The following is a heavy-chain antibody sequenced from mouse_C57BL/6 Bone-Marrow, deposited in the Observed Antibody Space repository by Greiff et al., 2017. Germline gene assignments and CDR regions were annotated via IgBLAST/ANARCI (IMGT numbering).Heavy chain of an antibody. D-gene: IGHD4-1*01. CDR2: ISNGGGST. J-gene: IGHJ4*01. V-gene: IGHV5-12*01. CDR3: ARHGTGAYAMDY. CDR1: GFTFSDYY. Sequence: EVMLVESGGGLVQPGGSLKLSCAASGFTFSDYYMYWVRQTPEKRLEWVAYISNGGGSTYYPDTVKGRFTISRDNAKNTLYLQMSRLKSEDTAMYYCARHGTGAYAMDYWGQGTSVTVSS.